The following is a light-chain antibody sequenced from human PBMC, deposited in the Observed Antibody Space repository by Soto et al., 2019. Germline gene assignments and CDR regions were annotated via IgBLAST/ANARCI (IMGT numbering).Light chain of an antibody. CDR2: GAS. CDR3: QEYSKWPLFT. J-gene: IGKJ3*01. Sequence: EIVVTQSPGILSVSPGERATLSCRASQSVSRNLAWYQQKPGQAPTLLIYGASTRATGIPARFTGSGSGTEFTLTISSRQSEDFAVYYCQEYSKWPLFTFGPGTKVDIK. CDR1: QSVSRN. V-gene: IGKV3-15*01.